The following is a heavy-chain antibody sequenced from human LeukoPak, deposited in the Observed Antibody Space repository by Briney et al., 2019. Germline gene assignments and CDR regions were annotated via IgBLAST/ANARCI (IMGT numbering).Heavy chain of an antibody. CDR1: GFTFSSYS. V-gene: IGHV3-21*01. CDR2: ISSSSSYI. J-gene: IGHJ4*02. Sequence: GGSLRLSCAASGFTFSSYSMNWVRQAPGKGLEWVSSISSSSSYIYYADSVKGRFTISGDNAKNSLYLQMNSLRAEDTAVYYCARVAVGYCTNGVCSSWGQGTLVTVSS. D-gene: IGHD2-8*01. CDR3: ARVAVGYCTNGVCSS.